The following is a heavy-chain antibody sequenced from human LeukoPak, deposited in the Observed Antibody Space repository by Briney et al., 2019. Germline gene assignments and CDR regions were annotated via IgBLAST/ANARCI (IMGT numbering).Heavy chain of an antibody. D-gene: IGHD6-13*01. V-gene: IGHV4-34*01. J-gene: IGHJ4*02. CDR2: INHSGST. CDR3: ARVAAAGTIDY. Sequence: SETLSLTCAVYGGSFSGYYWSWIRQPPGKGLEWIGEINHSGSTNYNPSLKSRVTISVDMSKNQSSLKLSSVTAADTAVYYCARVAAAGTIDYWGQGTLVTVSS. CDR1: GGSFSGYY.